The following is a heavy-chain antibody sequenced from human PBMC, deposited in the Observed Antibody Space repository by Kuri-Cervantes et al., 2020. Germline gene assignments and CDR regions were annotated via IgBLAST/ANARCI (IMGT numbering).Heavy chain of an antibody. CDR3: ARDWSTLGW. Sequence: ADSVKGRFTISRDNAKNSLYLQMNSLRAEDTAVYYCARDWSTLGWGGQGTLVTVSS. D-gene: IGHD5/OR15-5a*01. J-gene: IGHJ4*02. V-gene: IGHV3-21*01.